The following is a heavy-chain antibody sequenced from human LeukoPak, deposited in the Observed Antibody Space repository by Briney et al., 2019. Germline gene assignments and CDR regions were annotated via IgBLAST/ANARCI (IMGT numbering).Heavy chain of an antibody. CDR1: GFTFSSYA. J-gene: IGHJ4*02. CDR3: SMDLSGAHDY. CDR2: INIDERIT. D-gene: IGHD2-2*03. V-gene: IGHV3-74*01. Sequence: PGGSLRLSCAASGFTFSSYAMSWVRQAPGKGLVWVSYINIDERITGYADSVKGRFTISRDNAENTLYLQMNSLRVEDTAVYYCSMDLSGAHDYWGQGSVVTVSS.